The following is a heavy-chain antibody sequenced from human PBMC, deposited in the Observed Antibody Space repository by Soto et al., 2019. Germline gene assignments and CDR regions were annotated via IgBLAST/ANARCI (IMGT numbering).Heavy chain of an antibody. CDR2: ISGSGGST. Sequence: EVQLLESGGGLVQPGGSLRLSCAASGFTFSSYAMSWVRQAPGKGLEWVSAISGSGGSTYYADSVKGRFTISRDNSKNRLYLQMNSLRAGETAVYYCGKELIGGVIFGGTGGMDVWGQGTTVTVSS. D-gene: IGHD3-3*01. J-gene: IGHJ6*02. CDR3: GKELIGGVIFGGTGGMDV. V-gene: IGHV3-23*01. CDR1: GFTFSSYA.